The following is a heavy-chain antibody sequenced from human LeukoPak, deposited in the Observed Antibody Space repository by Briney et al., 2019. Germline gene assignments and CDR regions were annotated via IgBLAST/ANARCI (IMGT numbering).Heavy chain of an antibody. CDR2: ISANGGSS. CDR1: GFTFTTYA. D-gene: IGHD5-24*01. CDR3: AKGVMAGGGYYYGMDV. J-gene: IGHJ6*02. Sequence: GGSLRLSCAASGFTFTTYAMSWVRQAPGKGLEWVSTISANGGSSYYADSVKGRFTISRDNSKNTLYLQMNSLRAEDTAVYYCAKGVMAGGGYYYGMDVWGQGTTVTVSS. V-gene: IGHV3-23*01.